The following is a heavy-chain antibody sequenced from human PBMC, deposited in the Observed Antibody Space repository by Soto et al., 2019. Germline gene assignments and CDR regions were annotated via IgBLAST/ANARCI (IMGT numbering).Heavy chain of an antibody. CDR3: ARGGGDYGFYFDY. V-gene: IGHV3-53*02. CDR1: GFTVSSNY. J-gene: IGHJ4*02. Sequence: EVQLVETGGGLIQPGGSLRLSCAASGFTVSSNYMSWVRQAPGKGLEWVSVIYSGGTTYYADSVMGRFTSSRDNSKNTLYLQMNSLRAEDTAVYYCARGGGDYGFYFDYWGQGTLVTVSS. CDR2: IYSGGTT. D-gene: IGHD4-17*01.